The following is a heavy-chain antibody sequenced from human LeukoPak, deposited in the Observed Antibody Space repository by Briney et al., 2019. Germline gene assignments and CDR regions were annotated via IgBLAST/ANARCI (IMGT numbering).Heavy chain of an antibody. V-gene: IGHV4-4*02. CDR3: ASPSGRQYADALDI. Sequence: PSETLSLTCGVSGASIRSTHWWTWVRQPPGKGLEWIGEIYHNGNTEYNPSLSSRLLISVDKSKNQFSLKLTPVTAADTAMYYCASPSGRQYADALDIWGQGRMVIVSS. D-gene: IGHD1-26*01. CDR1: GASIRSTHW. CDR2: IYHNGNT. J-gene: IGHJ3*02.